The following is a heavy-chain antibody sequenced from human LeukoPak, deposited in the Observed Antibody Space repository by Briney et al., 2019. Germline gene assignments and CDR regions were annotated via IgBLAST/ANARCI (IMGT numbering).Heavy chain of an antibody. CDR2: IYYSGST. D-gene: IGHD5-24*01. CDR1: GGSISSSSYY. CDR3: ARSRDGYPTGY. J-gene: IGHJ4*02. V-gene: IGHV4-39*07. Sequence: SETLPLTCTVSGGSISSSSYYWGWIRQPPGKGLEWIGSIYYSGSTYYNPSLKSRVTISVDTSKNQFSLKLSSVTAADTAVYYCARSRDGYPTGYWGQGTLVTVSS.